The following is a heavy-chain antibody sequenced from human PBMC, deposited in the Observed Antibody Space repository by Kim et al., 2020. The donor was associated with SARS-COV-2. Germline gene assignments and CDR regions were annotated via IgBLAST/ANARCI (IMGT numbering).Heavy chain of an antibody. V-gene: IGHV4-39*01. CDR3: ASQKS. J-gene: IGHJ5*02. CDR2: YYSGST. Sequence: YYSGSTYHTPSLKSRVTISVDTSKNQFSLKLSSVTAADTAVYYCASQKSWGQGTLVTVSS.